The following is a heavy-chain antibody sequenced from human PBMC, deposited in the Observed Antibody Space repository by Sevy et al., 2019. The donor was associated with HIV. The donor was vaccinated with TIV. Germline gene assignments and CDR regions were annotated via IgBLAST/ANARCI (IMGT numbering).Heavy chain of an antibody. V-gene: IGHV1-69*13. CDR1: GGTFSSYA. CDR2: IIPIFGTA. CDR3: AMDYYDILTGYYELFDY. Sequence: ASVKVSCKASGGTFSSYAISWVRQAPGQGLEWMGGIIPIFGTANYAQKFQGRVTITADESTSTAYMELSSLRSEDTDVYYCAMDYYDILTGYYELFDYWGQGTLVTVSS. D-gene: IGHD3-9*01. J-gene: IGHJ4*02.